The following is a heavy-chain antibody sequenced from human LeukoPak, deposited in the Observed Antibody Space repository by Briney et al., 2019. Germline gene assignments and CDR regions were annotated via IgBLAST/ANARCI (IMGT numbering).Heavy chain of an antibody. V-gene: IGHV3-33*01. J-gene: IGHJ4*02. CDR2: IWSDGSDK. CDR3: ARDNYGFDC. D-gene: IGHD3-10*01. CDR1: GFTFSNYG. Sequence: GGSLRLSCAASGFTFSNYGIHWVRQAPGKGLEWVTVIWSDGSDKYSADSVEGRFTISRDNSENKVYLQMNGLRVEDTAVYYCARDNYGFDCWGQGTLVTVSS.